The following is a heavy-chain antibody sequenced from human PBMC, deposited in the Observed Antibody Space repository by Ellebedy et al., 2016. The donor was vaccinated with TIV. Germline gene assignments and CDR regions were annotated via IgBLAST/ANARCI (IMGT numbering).Heavy chain of an antibody. D-gene: IGHD6-19*01. Sequence: GESLKISXAASGFTFSSYAMHWVRQAPGKGLEWVAVISYDGSNKYYADSVKGRFTISRDNSKNTLYLQMNSLRAEDTAVYYCARVEQWLDYWGQGTLVTVSS. V-gene: IGHV3-30-3*01. CDR3: ARVEQWLDY. CDR2: ISYDGSNK. CDR1: GFTFSSYA. J-gene: IGHJ4*02.